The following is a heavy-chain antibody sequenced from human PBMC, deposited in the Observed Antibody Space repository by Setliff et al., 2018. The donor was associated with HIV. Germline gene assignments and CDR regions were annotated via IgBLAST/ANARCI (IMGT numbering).Heavy chain of an antibody. D-gene: IGHD3-10*01. V-gene: IGHV3-23*01. CDR1: GFTFSDYY. CDR3: AKKTAAYTSGSWLHY. CDR2: ISGTGGTT. Sequence: AGGSLRLSCVASGFTFSDYYISWVRQAPGKGLEWVSAISGTGGTTNYADSVKGRFTISRDNSKSTLYLQMNSLRAEDTAVYYCAKKTAAYTSGSWLHYWGQGTLVTVSS. J-gene: IGHJ4*02.